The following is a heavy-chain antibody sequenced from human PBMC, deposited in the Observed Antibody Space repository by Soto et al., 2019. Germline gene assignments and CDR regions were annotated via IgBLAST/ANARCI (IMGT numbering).Heavy chain of an antibody. J-gene: IGHJ4*02. CDR2: IYHSGST. V-gene: IGHV4-30-2*01. Sequence: PSETLSLTCAVSGGSISSGGYSWSWIRQPPGKGLEWIGYIYHSGSTYYNPSLKSRVTISVDTSKNQFSLKLSSVTAADTAVYYCARDGDGYNYWGQGTLVTVS. CDR1: GGSISSGGYS. D-gene: IGHD5-12*01. CDR3: ARDGDGYNY.